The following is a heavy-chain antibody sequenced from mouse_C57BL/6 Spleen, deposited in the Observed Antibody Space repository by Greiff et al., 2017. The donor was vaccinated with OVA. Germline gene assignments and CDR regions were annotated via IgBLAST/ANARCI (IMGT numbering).Heavy chain of an antibody. D-gene: IGHD1-1*01. Sequence: EVQLVESGGGLVKPGGSLKLSCAASGFTFSSYAMSWVRQTPEKRLEWVATISDGGSYTYYPDNVKGRFTISRDNAKNNLYLQMSHLKSEDTAMYYCARSSSGELYFDYWGQGTTLTVSS. CDR2: ISDGGSYT. CDR3: ARSSSGELYFDY. CDR1: GFTFSSYA. J-gene: IGHJ2*01. V-gene: IGHV5-4*01.